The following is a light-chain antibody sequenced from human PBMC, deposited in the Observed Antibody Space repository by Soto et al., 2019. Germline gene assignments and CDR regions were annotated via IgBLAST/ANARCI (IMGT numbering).Light chain of an antibody. J-gene: IGKJ1*01. V-gene: IGKV1-12*01. CDR2: TGS. Sequence: DIPVTQSPAAVSASVGDRVTITCRASQSLXSWLDWYQQKPGEAPKVLTVTGSLLQRGGPPRLSGSGSGTDFTLTISSLQPEDFANYYCQQTLSVPPTFGQGTKVDIK. CDR1: QSLXSW. CDR3: QQTLSVPPT.